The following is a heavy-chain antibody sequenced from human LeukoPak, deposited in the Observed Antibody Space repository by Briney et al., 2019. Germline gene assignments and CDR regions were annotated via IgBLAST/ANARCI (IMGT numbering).Heavy chain of an antibody. CDR3: ARGISAVVPRAFDV. D-gene: IGHD2-15*01. J-gene: IGHJ3*01. Sequence: GGSLRLSCAASGFTFNNYSVNWVRQAPGKGLEWISYIGSSSLIIYYADSVKGRFTISRENAKNTLYLQLNSLRAEDTAVYFCARGISAVVPRAFDVWGQGTMVTVSS. V-gene: IGHV3-48*04. CDR1: GFTFNNYS. CDR2: IGSSSLII.